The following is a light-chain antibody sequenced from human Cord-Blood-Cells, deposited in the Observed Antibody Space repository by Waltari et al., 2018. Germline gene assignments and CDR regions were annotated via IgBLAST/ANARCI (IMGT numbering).Light chain of an antibody. Sequence: QSALTQPPSASGSPGQSVTISCTGTSSDVGGYNYFPWYQQQPGKAPKLMIYEVSKRPSGVPDRFSGSKSGNTASLTVSGLQAEDEADYYCSSYAGSNNLVFGGGTKLTVL. J-gene: IGLJ3*02. V-gene: IGLV2-8*01. CDR1: SSDVGGYNY. CDR2: EVS. CDR3: SSYAGSNNLV.